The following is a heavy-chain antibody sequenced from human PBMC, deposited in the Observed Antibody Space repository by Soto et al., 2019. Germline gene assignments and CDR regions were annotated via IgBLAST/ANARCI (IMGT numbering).Heavy chain of an antibody. CDR1: GYSFTSYW. CDR2: IYPGDSDT. CDR3: ATARPLYCSSTSCYSLVLEKGNWFDP. J-gene: IGHJ5*02. Sequence: GESLKISCKGSGYSFTSYWIGWVRQMPGKGLEWMGIIYPGDSDTRYSPSFQGQVTISADKSISTAYLQWSSLKASDTAMYYCATARPLYCSSTSCYSLVLEKGNWFDPWGQGTLVTVSS. V-gene: IGHV5-51*01. D-gene: IGHD2-2*01.